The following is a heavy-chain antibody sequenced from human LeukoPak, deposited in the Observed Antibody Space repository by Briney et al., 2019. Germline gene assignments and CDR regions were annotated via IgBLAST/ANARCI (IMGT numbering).Heavy chain of an antibody. V-gene: IGHV4-39*01. CDR2: IYDSGST. D-gene: IGHD6-13*01. J-gene: IGHJ4*02. CDR3: ARHGLIAAAVYYFDY. CDR1: GASISSSSYY. Sequence: PSETLSLTCTVSGASISSSSYYWGWIRQPQGKGLEWIGSIYDSGSTYHNPSLKSRVTISVDTSKNQFSLKLSSVTAADTAVYYCARHGLIAAAVYYFDYWGQGTLVTVSS.